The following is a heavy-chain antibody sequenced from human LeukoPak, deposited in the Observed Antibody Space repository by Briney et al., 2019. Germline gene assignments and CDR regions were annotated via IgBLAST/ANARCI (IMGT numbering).Heavy chain of an antibody. D-gene: IGHD2-15*01. CDR1: GFTFSTYA. J-gene: IGHJ3*02. CDR2: ISSTGGST. CDR3: ARACSGGSCYDDAFDI. Sequence: GGSLRLSCAASGFTFSTYAIHWVRQAPGKGLEYVSAISSTGGSTYYANSLKGRFSVSRDNSKNTLYLQMGSLRAEDMAVYYCARACSGGSCYDDAFDIWGQGTMVTVSS. V-gene: IGHV3-64*01.